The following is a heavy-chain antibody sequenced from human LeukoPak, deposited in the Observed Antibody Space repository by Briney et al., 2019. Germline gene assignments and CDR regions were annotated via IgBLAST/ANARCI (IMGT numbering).Heavy chain of an antibody. V-gene: IGHV1-8*01. D-gene: IGHD1-26*01. J-gene: IGHJ4*02. CDR3: ARANSGSYYLDY. CDR2: MNPNSGNT. CDR1: GYTFTSYD. Sequence: GASVKVSCKASGYTFTSYDINWVRQAAGQGLEWMGWMNPNSGNTGYAQKFQGRVTMTRNTSISPAYMELSSLRSEDTAVYYCARANSGSYYLDYWGQGTLVTVSS.